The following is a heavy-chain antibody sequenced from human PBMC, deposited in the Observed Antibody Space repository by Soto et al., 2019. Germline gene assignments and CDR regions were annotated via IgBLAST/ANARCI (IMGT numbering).Heavy chain of an antibody. CDR2: IIPIFGTA. CDR3: ATRRASLPVDAFDI. Sequence: QVQLVQSGAEVKKPGSSVKVSCKASGGTFSSYAISWVRQAPGQGLEWMGGIIPIFGTANYAQKFQGRVTITADESTSTAYMELSSLRSEDTAVSYCATRRASLPVDAFDIWGQGTMVTVSS. D-gene: IGHD5-12*01. V-gene: IGHV1-69*01. J-gene: IGHJ3*02. CDR1: GGTFSSYA.